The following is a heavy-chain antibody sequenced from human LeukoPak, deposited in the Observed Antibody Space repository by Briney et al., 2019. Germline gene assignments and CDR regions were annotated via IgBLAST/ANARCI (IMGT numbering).Heavy chain of an antibody. Sequence: PGRSLRLSCAASGFTFSSYAMHWVRQAPGKGLEWVAVISYDGSNKYYADSVKGRFTISRDNSKKTLYLQMNSLRAEDTAVYYCARDNNFAFDYWGQGTLVTVSS. D-gene: IGHD1-20*01. CDR2: ISYDGSNK. V-gene: IGHV3-30*04. CDR1: GFTFSSYA. J-gene: IGHJ4*02. CDR3: ARDNNFAFDY.